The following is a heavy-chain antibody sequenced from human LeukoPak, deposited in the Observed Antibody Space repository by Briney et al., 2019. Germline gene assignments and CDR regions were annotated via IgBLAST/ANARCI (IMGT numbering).Heavy chain of an antibody. CDR2: IYPGDSDT. V-gene: IGHV5-51*01. CDR1: GYSFTSYW. J-gene: IGHJ1*01. Sequence: GESLKISCKGSGYSFTSYWIGWVRQMPGKGLEWMGIIYPGDSDTRYSPSFQGQVTISADKSISTAYLQWSSLKASDTAMYYCARGPHSNYDSSGYQQEYFQHWGQGTLVTVSS. D-gene: IGHD3-22*01. CDR3: ARGPHSNYDSSGYQQEYFQH.